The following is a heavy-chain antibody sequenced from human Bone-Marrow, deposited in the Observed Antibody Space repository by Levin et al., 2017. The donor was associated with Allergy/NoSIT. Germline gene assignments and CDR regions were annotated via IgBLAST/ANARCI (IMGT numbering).Heavy chain of an antibody. CDR1: GFTFSSYS. V-gene: IGHV3-21*01. J-gene: IGHJ6*02. CDR2: ISSSSSYI. Sequence: GGSLRLSCAASGFTFSSYSMNWVRQAPGKGLEWVSSISSSSSYIYYADSVKGRFTISRDNAKNSLYLQMNSLRAEDTAVYYCASSSDIMGIAAAGTSVAPYYYYGMDVWGQGTTVTVSS. D-gene: IGHD6-13*01. CDR3: ASSSDIMGIAAAGTSVAPYYYYGMDV.